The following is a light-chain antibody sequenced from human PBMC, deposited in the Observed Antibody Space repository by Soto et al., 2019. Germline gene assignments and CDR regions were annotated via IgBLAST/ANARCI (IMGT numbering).Light chain of an antibody. CDR2: AAS. J-gene: IGKJ2*01. Sequence: DIQMTQSPSSLSASVGDRVTITCRASQDISNYLAWYLQKPGKVPKLLIYAASTLQTGVQSRFSGSGSATVFTLAINSLQPEDVATYYCQNYKSAPNTFGRGTRLEIK. CDR1: QDISNY. V-gene: IGKV1-27*01. CDR3: QNYKSAPNT.